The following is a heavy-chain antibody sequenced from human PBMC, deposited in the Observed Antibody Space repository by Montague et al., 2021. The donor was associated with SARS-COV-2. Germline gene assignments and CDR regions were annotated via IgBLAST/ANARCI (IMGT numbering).Heavy chain of an antibody. CDR2: TYHSGST. Sequence: SETLSLTCEVSGASISSNNWWIWVRQSPGKGLEWIGETYHSGSTNYNPSLRGRVTISVDKSKNQFSLKVNSESAADTAVYYCARLGVVPSPRTFDPWGQGTLVTVSS. D-gene: IGHD3-10*01. CDR1: GASISSNNW. J-gene: IGHJ5*02. CDR3: ARLGVVPSPRTFDP. V-gene: IGHV4-4*02.